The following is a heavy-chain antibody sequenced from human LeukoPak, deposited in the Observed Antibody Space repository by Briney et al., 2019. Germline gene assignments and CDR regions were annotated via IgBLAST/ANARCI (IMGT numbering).Heavy chain of an antibody. CDR3: AREVRITMVRGGPNDY. Sequence: GGSLRLSCAASGFTFSSYEMNWVRQAPGKGLEWGSYISSSGSNIYYADSVKGRFTISRDNAKTSLYLQMNSLRAEDTAIYYCAREVRITMVRGGPNDYWGQGTLVTVSS. CDR1: GFTFSSYE. V-gene: IGHV3-48*03. CDR2: ISSSGSNI. D-gene: IGHD3-10*01. J-gene: IGHJ4*02.